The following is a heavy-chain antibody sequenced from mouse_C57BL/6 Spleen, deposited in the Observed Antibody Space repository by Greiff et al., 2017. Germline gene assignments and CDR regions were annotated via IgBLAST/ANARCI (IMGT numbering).Heavy chain of an antibody. J-gene: IGHJ3*01. D-gene: IGHD2-2*01. CDR3: ARNEVTRGAWFAY. CDR1: GFSLTSYG. V-gene: IGHV2-2*01. Sequence: QVQLQQSGPGLVQPSQSLSITCTVSGFSLTSYGVHWVRQSLGKGLEWLGVIWSGGSTDYNAAFISRLSISKDNSKSQVFFKMNSLQADDTAIYYCARNEVTRGAWFAYWGQGTLVTVSA. CDR2: IWSGGST.